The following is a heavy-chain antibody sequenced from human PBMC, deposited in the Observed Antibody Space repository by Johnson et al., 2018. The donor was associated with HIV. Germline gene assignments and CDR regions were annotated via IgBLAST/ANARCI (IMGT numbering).Heavy chain of an antibody. CDR3: AKGIWAYCGGACSPGSAFDI. V-gene: IGHV3-43D*03. Sequence: VQLVESGGVVVQPGGSLRLSCAASGFTFDDYAMHWVRQAPGKGLEWVSLITWDGGSTYYADSVKGRFTISRDISKNSRYLQMNSLRAEDTALYYCAKGIWAYCGGACSPGSAFDIWGRGTMVTVSS. J-gene: IGHJ3*02. CDR2: ITWDGGST. CDR1: GFTFDDYA. D-gene: IGHD2-21*01.